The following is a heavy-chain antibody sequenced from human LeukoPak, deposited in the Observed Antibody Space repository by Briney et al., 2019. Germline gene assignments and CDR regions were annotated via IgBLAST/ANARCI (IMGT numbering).Heavy chain of an antibody. V-gene: IGHV3-30*03. Sequence: QPGGSLRLSCAASGFTFSSYGMQWVRQAPGKGLEWVAVISYDGSNKYYADSVKGRFTISRDNSKNTLHLQMNSLRAEDTAVYYCPVAASAQSSWFDYWGQGTLVTVSS. CDR2: ISYDGSNK. J-gene: IGHJ4*02. CDR1: GFTFSSYG. D-gene: IGHD6-13*01. CDR3: PVAASAQSSWFDY.